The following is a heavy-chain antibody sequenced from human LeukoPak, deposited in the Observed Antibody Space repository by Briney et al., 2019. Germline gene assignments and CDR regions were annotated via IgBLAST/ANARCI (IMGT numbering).Heavy chain of an antibody. CDR3: ARDRWNGTTVTTSFDY. V-gene: IGHV1-69*05. D-gene: IGHD4-17*01. Sequence: SVKVSCKASGGTFSSYAISWVRQAPGQGLEWMGGIIPIFGTANYAQKFQGRVTITTDESTSTAYMELSSLRSEDTAVYYCARDRWNGTTVTTSFDYWGQGTLVTVSS. J-gene: IGHJ4*02. CDR1: GGTFSSYA. CDR2: IIPIFGTA.